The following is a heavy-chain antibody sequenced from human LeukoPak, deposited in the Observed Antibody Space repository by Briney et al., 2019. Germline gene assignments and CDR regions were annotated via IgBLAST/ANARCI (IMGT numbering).Heavy chain of an antibody. D-gene: IGHD5-18*01. V-gene: IGHV3-73*01. CDR3: TGGYSYGGWYFDY. J-gene: IGHJ4*02. CDR2: IRSKANSYAT. CDR1: GFTFSGSA. Sequence: GGSLRLSCAASGFTFSGSAMHWVSQASGKGLEWVGRIRSKANSYATAYAASVKGRFTISRDDSKNTAYLQMNSLKTEDTAVYYCTGGYSYGGWYFDYWGQGTLVTVSS.